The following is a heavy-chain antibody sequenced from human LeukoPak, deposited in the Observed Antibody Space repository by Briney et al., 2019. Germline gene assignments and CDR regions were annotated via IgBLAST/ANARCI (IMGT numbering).Heavy chain of an antibody. CDR3: ARAQIRGRDGYEGGYAFDI. D-gene: IGHD5-24*01. V-gene: IGHV1-2*06. CDR1: GYTFTGYY. J-gene: IGHJ3*02. Sequence: ASVKVSCKASGYTFTGYYMHWVRQAPGQGLEWMGRINPNSGGTNYAQKFQGRVTMTRDTSISTAYMELSRLRSDDTAVYYCARAQIRGRDGYEGGYAFDIWGQGTMVTVSS. CDR2: INPNSGGT.